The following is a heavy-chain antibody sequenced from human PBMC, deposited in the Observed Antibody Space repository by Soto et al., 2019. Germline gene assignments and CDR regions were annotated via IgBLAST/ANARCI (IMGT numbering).Heavy chain of an antibody. J-gene: IGHJ5*02. V-gene: IGHV1-69*02. Sequence: GASVKVSCKASGGTFSSYTISWVRQAPGQGLEWMGRIIPILGIANYAQKFQGRVTITADKSTSTAYMELSSLRSEDTAVYYCARVYDFSGWFDPRGQGTLVTVSS. CDR3: ARVYDFSGWFDP. D-gene: IGHD3-3*01. CDR2: IIPILGIA. CDR1: GGTFSSYT.